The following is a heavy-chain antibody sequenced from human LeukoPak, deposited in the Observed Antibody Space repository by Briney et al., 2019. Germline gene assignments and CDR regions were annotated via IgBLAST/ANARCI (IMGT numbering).Heavy chain of an antibody. Sequence: ASVKVSCKASGYTFTGYYMHWVRQAPGQGVEWMGWINPNSGGTKYAQKFQGRVTMTRDTSISTAYMELSRLRSDDTAVYYCARDGPNYYYMDVWGKGTTLSVSS. CDR1: GYTFTGYY. V-gene: IGHV1-2*02. CDR2: INPNSGGT. CDR3: ARDGPNYYYMDV. J-gene: IGHJ6*03.